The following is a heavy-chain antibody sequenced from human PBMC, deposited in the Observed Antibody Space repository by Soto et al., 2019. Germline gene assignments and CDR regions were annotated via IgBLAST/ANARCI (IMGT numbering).Heavy chain of an antibody. V-gene: IGHV3-21*01. J-gene: IGHJ6*02. D-gene: IGHD5-12*01. CDR3: ARDPNDIVATHTYYYYGMDV. Sequence: GGSLRLSCAASGFTFSSYSMNWVRQAPGKGLEWVSSISSSSSYIYYADSVKGRFTISRDNAKNSLYLQMNSLRAEDTAVYYCARDPNDIVATHTYYYYGMDVWGQGTTVTVSS. CDR2: ISSSSSYI. CDR1: GFTFSSYS.